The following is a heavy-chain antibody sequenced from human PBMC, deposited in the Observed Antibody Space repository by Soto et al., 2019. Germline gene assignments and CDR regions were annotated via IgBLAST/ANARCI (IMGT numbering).Heavy chain of an antibody. V-gene: IGHV1-69*12. Sequence: QVLLVQSGAEVKKPGSSVKVSCKTAVGTFSSFAISWVRLAPGQGLEWLGVITPMCARPTYAQSFQGRVTMTEDESTSTAYMELGSVRSEDSAVYYCARDRVMRGNSYCYGMDVWGQGTAVTVSS. D-gene: IGHD2-8*01. CDR1: VGTFSSFA. CDR3: ARDRVMRGNSYCYGMDV. CDR2: ITPMCARP. J-gene: IGHJ6*01.